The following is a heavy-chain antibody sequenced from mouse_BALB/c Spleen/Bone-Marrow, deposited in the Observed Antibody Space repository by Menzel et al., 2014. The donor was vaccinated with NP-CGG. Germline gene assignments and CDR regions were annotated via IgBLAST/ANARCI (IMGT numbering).Heavy chain of an antibody. V-gene: IGHV1-7*01. CDR1: GYTFTSYW. Sequence: VQLQQSGAELAKPGASVKMSCKASGYTFTSYWMHWVKQRPGQGLEWIGYINPSTGYTEYNQKFKDKATLTADKSPSTAYMQLSSLTSEDSAVYYCARGVRGYDGFAYWGQGTLVTVSA. CDR3: ARGVRGYDGFAY. J-gene: IGHJ3*01. CDR2: INPSTGYT. D-gene: IGHD2-2*01.